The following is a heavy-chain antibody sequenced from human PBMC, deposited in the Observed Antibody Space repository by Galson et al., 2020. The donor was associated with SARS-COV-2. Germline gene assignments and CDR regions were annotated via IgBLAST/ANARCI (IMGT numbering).Heavy chain of an antibody. D-gene: IGHD1-26*01. CDR3: ARPYSGSYYAAFDI. V-gene: IGHV3-30*04. CDR2: ISYDGSNK. J-gene: IGHJ3*02. Sequence: GGSLRLPCAPSGFTLSSYAMHWARQAPGKGLEWVAVISYDGSNKYYADSVKGRFTISRDTSKNTLYLQMNSLRAEDTAVYYCARPYSGSYYAAFDIWGQGTMVTVSS. CDR1: GFTLSSYA.